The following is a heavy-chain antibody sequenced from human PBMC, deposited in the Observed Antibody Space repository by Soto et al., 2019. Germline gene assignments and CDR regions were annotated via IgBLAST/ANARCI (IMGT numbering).Heavy chain of an antibody. Sequence: SETLSLTCAVYGESFSGYYWSWIRQSPGKGLEWLAEINQSGTTHYNPSLKSRVTISVDTSKNQFSLKLRSVTAADTAIYYCARIPLRYDILPGFSYFFAYWGQGALVTVSS. CDR3: ARIPLRYDILPGFSYFFAY. CDR1: GESFSGYY. J-gene: IGHJ4*02. D-gene: IGHD3-9*01. V-gene: IGHV4-34*01. CDR2: INQSGTT.